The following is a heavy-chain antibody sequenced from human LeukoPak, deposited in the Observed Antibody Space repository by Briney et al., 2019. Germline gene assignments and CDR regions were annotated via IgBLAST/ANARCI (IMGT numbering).Heavy chain of an antibody. J-gene: IGHJ4*02. D-gene: IGHD1-26*01. CDR1: GFTFSSYA. V-gene: IGHV3-23*01. CDR3: VKSAYSGSYFSLDY. CDR2: IGAGGTFT. Sequence: QAGGSLRLSCTASGFTFSSYAMNWVRQAPGKGLEWVSGIGAGGTFTYYADSVKGRFTISRDNSKDTLYLQMSSLRPEDTAVYYCVKSAYSGSYFSLDYWGQGTLVTVTS.